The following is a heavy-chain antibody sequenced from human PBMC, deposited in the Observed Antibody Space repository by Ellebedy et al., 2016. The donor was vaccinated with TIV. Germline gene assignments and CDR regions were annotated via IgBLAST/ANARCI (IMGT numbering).Heavy chain of an antibody. CDR2: INEDGTKK. CDR3: ARAIYSASYL. D-gene: IGHD4-11*01. Sequence: GGSLRLSCTASGFTLTNYWMTWVRQAPGKGLEWVANINEDGTKKHFVDPVRGRFSISRDDAGNSLYLQMNSLGAEDTAVYYCARAIYSASYLWGRGTLVTVSS. V-gene: IGHV3-7*01. J-gene: IGHJ2*01. CDR1: GFTLTNYW.